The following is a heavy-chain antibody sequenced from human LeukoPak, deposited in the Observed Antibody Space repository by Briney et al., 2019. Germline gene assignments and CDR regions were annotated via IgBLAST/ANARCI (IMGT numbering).Heavy chain of an antibody. CDR3: ASGGTMVRGVIRPYYFDY. D-gene: IGHD3-10*01. CDR2: IYHSGST. Sequence: SETLSLTCAVSGGSISSSNWWSWVRQPPGKGLEWIGEIYHSGSTNYNPSLKSRVTISVDKSKNRFSLKLSSVTAADTAVYYCASGGTMVRGVIRPYYFDYWGQGTLVTVSS. V-gene: IGHV4-4*02. CDR1: GGSISSSNW. J-gene: IGHJ4*02.